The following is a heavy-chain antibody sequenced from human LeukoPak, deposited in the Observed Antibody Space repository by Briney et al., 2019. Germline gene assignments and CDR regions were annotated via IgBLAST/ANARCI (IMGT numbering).Heavy chain of an antibody. CDR3: ARDGDYLSAYFDY. J-gene: IGHJ4*02. CDR2: ISSSGSTI. CDR1: GFTFSSYE. D-gene: IGHD4-17*01. V-gene: IGHV3-48*03. Sequence: GGSLRLSCAASGFTFSSYEMNWVRQASGKGLEWVSYISSSGSTIYYADSVKGRFTISRDNAKNSLYLQMNSLRAEDTAVYYCARDGDYLSAYFDYWGQGTLVTVSS.